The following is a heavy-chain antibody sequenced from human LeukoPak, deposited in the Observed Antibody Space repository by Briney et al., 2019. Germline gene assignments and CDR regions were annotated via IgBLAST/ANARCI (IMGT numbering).Heavy chain of an antibody. Sequence: SETLSLTCTVSGYSISSGYYWGWIRQPPGKGLEWIGSIYHSGSTYYNPSLKSRVTISVDTSKNQLSLKLSSVTAADTAVYYCAREGRAAAGIPVSLYGMNVWGQGTTVTVSS. V-gene: IGHV4-38-2*02. CDR3: AREGRAAAGIPVSLYGMNV. CDR2: IYHSGST. J-gene: IGHJ6*02. D-gene: IGHD6-13*01. CDR1: GYSISSGYY.